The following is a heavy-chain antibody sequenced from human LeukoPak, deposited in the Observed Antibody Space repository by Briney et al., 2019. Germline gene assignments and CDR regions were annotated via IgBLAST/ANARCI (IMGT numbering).Heavy chain of an antibody. CDR2: ISWNSGSI. V-gene: IGHV3-9*01. CDR3: AREEGSGYDYFDY. D-gene: IGHD5-12*01. J-gene: IGHJ4*02. Sequence: RSGGSLRLSCAASGFTFDDYAMHWVRQAPGKGLEWVSGISWNSGSIGYADSVKGRFTISRDNAKNSLYLQMNSLRAEDTAVYYCAREEGSGYDYFDYWGQGTLVTVSS. CDR1: GFTFDDYA.